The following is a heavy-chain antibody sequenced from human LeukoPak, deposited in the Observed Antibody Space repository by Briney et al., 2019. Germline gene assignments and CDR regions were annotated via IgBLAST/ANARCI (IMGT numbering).Heavy chain of an antibody. D-gene: IGHD5-24*01. CDR2: LNPRSGDT. J-gene: IGHJ3*02. Sequence: ASVKVSCKASGYTFTDYYVHWVRQAPGQGLEWMGWLNPRSGDTEYAQKFQGRVTMTRDPCSSTAYMDLSSLTSDDTDVYYCARDLVSMATIVTPDGFDIWGQGTLITVSS. CDR1: GYTFTDYY. CDR3: ARDLVSMATIVTPDGFDI. V-gene: IGHV1-2*02.